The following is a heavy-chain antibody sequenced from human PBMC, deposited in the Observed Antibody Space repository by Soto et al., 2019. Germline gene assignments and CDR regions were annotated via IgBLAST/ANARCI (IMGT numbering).Heavy chain of an antibody. CDR2: LSAHNGNT. Sequence: QVHLVQSGAEVKKPGASVKVSCKASGYTFTSYGITWVRQAPGQGLEWMGWLSAHNGNTDYAQKLQGRVIVTRDTSTCTAYMELRSLRSDDTAVYYCARGRYGDYWGQGALVTVSS. J-gene: IGHJ4*02. V-gene: IGHV1-18*01. CDR3: ARGRYGDY. CDR1: GYTFTSYG. D-gene: IGHD1-1*01.